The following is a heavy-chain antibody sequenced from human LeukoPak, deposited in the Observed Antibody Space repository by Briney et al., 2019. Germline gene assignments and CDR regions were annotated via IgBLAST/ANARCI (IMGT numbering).Heavy chain of an antibody. Sequence: GGSLRLSCAASGFTFSSYSMNWVRQAPGKGLEWVSYISSSSSTIYYADSVKGRFTISRDNAKNSLYLQMNSLRAEDTAVYYCAREVVGATSWFDPWGHGTLVTVSS. CDR1: GFTFSSYS. V-gene: IGHV3-48*01. J-gene: IGHJ5*02. D-gene: IGHD1-26*01. CDR3: AREVVGATSWFDP. CDR2: ISSSSSTI.